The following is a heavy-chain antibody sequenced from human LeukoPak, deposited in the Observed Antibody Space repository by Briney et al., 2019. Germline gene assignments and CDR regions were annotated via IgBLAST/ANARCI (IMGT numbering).Heavy chain of an antibody. Sequence: SETLPLPCAVYGGSFRGYYWSWLRQPPGKGLEWIGEINHSGSTNYNPSLKSRVTISVDTSKNQFSLKLSSVTAADTAVYYCAARSYDSSGYPGYYSDYWGQGTLVTVSS. D-gene: IGHD3-22*01. V-gene: IGHV4-34*01. CDR1: GGSFRGYY. CDR3: AARSYDSSGYPGYYSDY. CDR2: INHSGST. J-gene: IGHJ4*02.